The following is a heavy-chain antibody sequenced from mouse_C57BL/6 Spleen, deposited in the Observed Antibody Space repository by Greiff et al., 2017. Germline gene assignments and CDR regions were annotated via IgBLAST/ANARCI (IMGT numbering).Heavy chain of an antibody. Sequence: VQLQQSGPELVKPGASVKIPCKASGYTFTDYNMDWVKQSHGKSLEWIGDINPNNGGTIYNQKFKGKATLTVDTSSSTAYMELRSLTSEYTAVYYWARGAYGNYWYFDVWGTGTTVTVAS. J-gene: IGHJ1*03. V-gene: IGHV1-18*01. CDR1: GYTFTDYN. D-gene: IGHD2-1*01. CDR2: INPNNGGT. CDR3: ARGAYGNYWYFDV.